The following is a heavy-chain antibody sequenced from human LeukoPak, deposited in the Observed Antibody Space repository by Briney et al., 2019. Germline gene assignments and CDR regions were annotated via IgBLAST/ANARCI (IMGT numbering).Heavy chain of an antibody. J-gene: IGHJ3*02. V-gene: IGHV3-15*01. D-gene: IGHD3-3*01. CDR2: IKSKTDSGTT. CDR3: TVYYDFWSGLNHDAFDI. Sequence: PGGSLRLSCAASGFTFSNAWMSWVRQAPGKGLEWVGRIKSKTDSGTTDYAAPVKGRFTISGDDSKNTLYLQMHSLKTEDTAVYYCTVYYDFWSGLNHDAFDIWGQGTMVTVSS. CDR1: GFTFSNAW.